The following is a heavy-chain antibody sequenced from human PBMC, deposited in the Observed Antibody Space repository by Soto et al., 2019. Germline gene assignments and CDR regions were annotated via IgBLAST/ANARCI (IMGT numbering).Heavy chain of an antibody. D-gene: IGHD2-2*01. CDR2: INPNSGGT. J-gene: IGHJ6*03. Sequence: ASVKVSCKASGYTFTGYYMHWVRQAPGRGLEWMGWINPNSGGTNYTQKFQGWGTMTRDTSISTAYMELSRLRSDDTAVYYCARGGGDGVVKPRYYYYYYYMDVWGKGTTVTVSS. CDR3: ARGGGDGVVKPRYYYYYYYMDV. V-gene: IGHV1-2*04. CDR1: GYTFTGYY.